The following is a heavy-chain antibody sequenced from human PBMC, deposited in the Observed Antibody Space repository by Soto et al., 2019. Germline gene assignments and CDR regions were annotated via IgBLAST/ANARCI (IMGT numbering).Heavy chain of an antibody. CDR3: AKDLRFEYSSSSIFDY. J-gene: IGHJ4*02. CDR1: GFTFSSYA. Sequence: EVQLLESGGGLVQPGGSLRLSCAAAGFTFSSYAMSWVRQAPGKGLEWVSAISGSGGSTYYADSVKGRFTISRDNSKNPLYLQMNSLRAEDTAVYYCAKDLRFEYSSSSIFDYWGQGTLVTVSS. CDR2: ISGSGGST. D-gene: IGHD6-6*01. V-gene: IGHV3-23*01.